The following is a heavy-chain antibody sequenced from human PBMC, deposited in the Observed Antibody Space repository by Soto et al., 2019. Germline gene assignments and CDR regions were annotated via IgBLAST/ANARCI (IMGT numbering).Heavy chain of an antibody. CDR1: GGSISSNY. D-gene: IGHD6-19*01. CDR3: PRSRRAPVAGYTLDN. Sequence: PSETLSLTCTVSGGSISSNYWTWIRQPPGKGLEWIGYVYNSGSTNYNPSLKSRVTISEDTSKSQFSLKVNSMTAADTAVYSCPRSRRAPVAGYTLDNWGQGILVTVSS. CDR2: VYNSGST. J-gene: IGHJ4*02. V-gene: IGHV4-59*01.